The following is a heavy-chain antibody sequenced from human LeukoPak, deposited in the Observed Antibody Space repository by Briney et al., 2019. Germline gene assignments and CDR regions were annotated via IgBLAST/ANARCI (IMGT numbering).Heavy chain of an antibody. D-gene: IGHD2/OR15-2a*01. CDR1: GFPFSPYE. CDR3: LREQIDLRADVFYGGTPFDY. Sequence: GSSLKLSCVASGFPFSPYEMNWIRQAPGKGLEGISSISGNGNDIYYADSVKGRFTISRDNAKNSLYLQTSSRRAADTAVYYCLREQIDLRADVFYGGTPFDYWGQGTLVTVSA. V-gene: IGHV3-48*03. CDR2: ISGNGNDI. J-gene: IGHJ4*02.